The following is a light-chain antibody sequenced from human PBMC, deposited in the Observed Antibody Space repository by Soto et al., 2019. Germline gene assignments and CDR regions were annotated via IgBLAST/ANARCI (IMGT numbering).Light chain of an antibody. V-gene: IGKV3-15*01. CDR2: GAF. CDR3: QQYSGGHLT. J-gene: IGKJ1*01. CDR1: QSVSSN. Sequence: EIFMTQSPVTLSVSPGERATLSCRASQSVSSNLAWYQQKPGQAPSLLIYGAFTSATGIPARFSGTGSGAEFTLTISRLESEDFAVYDCQQYSGGHLTCGQGTTVYIK.